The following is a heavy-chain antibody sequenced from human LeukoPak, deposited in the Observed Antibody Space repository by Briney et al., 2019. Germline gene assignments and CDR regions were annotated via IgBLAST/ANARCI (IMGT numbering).Heavy chain of an antibody. CDR2: IYPGDSDT. CDR1: GYNFTSYW. CDR3: AXXGHYDSSERPGDY. V-gene: IGHV5-51*01. Sequence: GESLKISCKGSGYNFTSYWIAWVRQMPGKGLDWMGVIYPGDSDTRYSPSFQGQVTISADKSISTAYLQWSSLKASDTAMYYCAXXGHYDSSERPGDYWGQGTLVTVSS. J-gene: IGHJ4*02. D-gene: IGHD3-22*01.